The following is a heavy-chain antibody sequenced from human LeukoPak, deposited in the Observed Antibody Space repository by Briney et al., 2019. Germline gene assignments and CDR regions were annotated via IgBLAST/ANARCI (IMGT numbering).Heavy chain of an antibody. Sequence: GASVKVSCKASGYTFTGYYMHWVRQAPGQGLEWMGRINPNSGGTNYAQKFQGRVTMTRDTSISTAYMELSRLRSDDTAVYYCARVAARIAARPPYSWFDPWGQGTLVTVSS. V-gene: IGHV1-2*06. D-gene: IGHD6-6*01. CDR1: GYTFTGYY. CDR3: ARVAARIAARPPYSWFDP. CDR2: INPNSGGT. J-gene: IGHJ5*02.